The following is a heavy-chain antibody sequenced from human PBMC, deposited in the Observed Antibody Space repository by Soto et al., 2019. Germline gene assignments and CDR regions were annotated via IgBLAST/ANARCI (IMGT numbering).Heavy chain of an antibody. CDR3: GRGSGENYYGSGDSYFFYMDV. V-gene: IGHV3-33*01. D-gene: IGHD3-10*01. J-gene: IGHJ6*03. Sequence: QVQLVESGGGVVQPGRSLRLSCAASGLTFSSYGMNWVRQATGKGLEWVAVIWYDGSNKFYEDSVKGRFTISRDNSKSTLDLQINRLRAEATAVYYCGRGSGENYYGSGDSYFFYMDVWGKGTTVTGYS. CDR1: GLTFSSYG. CDR2: IWYDGSNK.